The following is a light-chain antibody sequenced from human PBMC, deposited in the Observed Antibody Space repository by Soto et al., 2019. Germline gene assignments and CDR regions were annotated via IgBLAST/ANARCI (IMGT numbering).Light chain of an antibody. CDR3: SSYTSSKTEV. Sequence: QSVLTQPASVSGSPGQSITISCTGTSSDVGGYNYVSWYQQHPGKAPKLIICEVNNRPSGVSNRFSGSKSGSTASLTISGLQSEDEADYFCSSYTSSKTEVFGTGTKVTAL. CDR2: EVN. CDR1: SSDVGGYNY. J-gene: IGLJ1*01. V-gene: IGLV2-14*01.